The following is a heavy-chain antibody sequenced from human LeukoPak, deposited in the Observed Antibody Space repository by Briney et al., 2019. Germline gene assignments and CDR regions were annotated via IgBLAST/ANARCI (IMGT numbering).Heavy chain of an antibody. V-gene: IGHV1-69*04. Sequence: SVKVSCKASGGTFSSYAISWVRQAPGQGLEWMGRIIPILGIASYAQKVQGRVTMTRDTSTSTVYMELSSLRSEDTAVCYCARGGGRGIVVVPAAILAFDYWGQGTLVTVSS. CDR2: IIPILGIA. CDR1: GGTFSSYA. CDR3: ARGGGRGIVVVPAAILAFDY. D-gene: IGHD2-2*02. J-gene: IGHJ4*02.